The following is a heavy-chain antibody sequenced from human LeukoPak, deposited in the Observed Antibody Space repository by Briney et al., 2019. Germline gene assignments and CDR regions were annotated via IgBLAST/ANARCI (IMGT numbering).Heavy chain of an antibody. Sequence: GRSLRLSCAASGFTFDDYAMHWVRQAPGKGLEWVSGISWNSGSIGYADSVKGRFTISRDNAKNSLYLQMNSLSAEDTALYYCASGWSLDYWGQGTLVTVSS. J-gene: IGHJ4*02. CDR3: ASGWSLDY. CDR1: GFTFDDYA. V-gene: IGHV3-9*01. D-gene: IGHD6-19*01. CDR2: ISWNSGSI.